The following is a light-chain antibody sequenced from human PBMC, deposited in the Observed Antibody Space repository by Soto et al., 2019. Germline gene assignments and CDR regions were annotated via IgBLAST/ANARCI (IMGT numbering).Light chain of an antibody. CDR1: SSDVGGYNY. Sequence: QSALTQPDSVSGSPGQSITISCTGTSSDVGGYNYVSWYQQHPGKAPKLMIYDVSNRPSGVSNRFSGSKSGNTAPLTISGLHDDEESDYYCSSDTSSSTVVFGGGTKLTVL. J-gene: IGLJ2*01. CDR2: DVS. V-gene: IGLV2-14*01. CDR3: SSDTSSSTVV.